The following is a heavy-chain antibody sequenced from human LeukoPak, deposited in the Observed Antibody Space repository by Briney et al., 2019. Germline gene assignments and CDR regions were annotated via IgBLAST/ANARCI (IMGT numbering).Heavy chain of an antibody. CDR2: INPNSGGT. CDR1: GYTFTGYY. J-gene: IGHJ3*02. CDR3: ARALDYYDSSGDAFDI. V-gene: IGHV1-2*02. Sequence: ASVKVSCKASGYTFTGYYMHWVRQAPGQGLEWMGWINPNSGGTNYAQKFQGRVTMTRDTSISTAYMELSRLRSDDTAVYYCARALDYYDSSGDAFDIWGQGTMVTVSS. D-gene: IGHD3-22*01.